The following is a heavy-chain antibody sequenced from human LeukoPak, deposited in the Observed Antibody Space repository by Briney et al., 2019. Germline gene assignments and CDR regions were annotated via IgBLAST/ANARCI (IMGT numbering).Heavy chain of an antibody. V-gene: IGHV1-18*01. D-gene: IGHD6-25*01. CDR1: GYTFTSYG. J-gene: IGHJ5*02. CDR3: ARGSAVVAGQASWFDP. Sequence: ASVKVSCKASGYTFTSYGISWVRQAPGQGLEWMGWISAYNGNTNYAQKLQGRVTMTRDMSTSTVYMELRSLRSEDTAVYYCARGSAVVAGQASWFDPWGQGTRVTVSS. CDR2: ISAYNGNT.